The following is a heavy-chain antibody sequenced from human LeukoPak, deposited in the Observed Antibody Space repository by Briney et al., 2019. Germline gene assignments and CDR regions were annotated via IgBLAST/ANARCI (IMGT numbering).Heavy chain of an antibody. CDR2: ISGSGHKT. CDR3: AKGRGYEVYGFSRS. J-gene: IGHJ5*02. V-gene: IGHV3-23*01. D-gene: IGHD2-15*01. Sequence: GSLRLSCAASGFGFRNYAMTWVRQPLGKGLEWVSAISGSGHKTKYADSVRGRFTISRDNTQNTTLYLQMNSLRVEDTAVYYCAKGRGYEVYGFSRSWGQGVLVTVSS. CDR1: GFGFRNYA.